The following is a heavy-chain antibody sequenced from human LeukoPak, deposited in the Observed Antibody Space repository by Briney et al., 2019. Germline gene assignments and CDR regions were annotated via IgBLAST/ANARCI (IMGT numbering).Heavy chain of an antibody. CDR1: GGTFSSYA. CDR3: ARAPSPTYYYYYMDV. CDR2: IIPIFGTA. Sequence: ASVKVSCKASGGTFSSYAISWVRQAPGQGLEWMGGIIPIFGTANYAQKFQGRVTITADESTSTAYMELSSLRSEDTAVYYCARAPSPTYYYYYMDVWGKGTTVTVSS. V-gene: IGHV1-69*13. J-gene: IGHJ6*03.